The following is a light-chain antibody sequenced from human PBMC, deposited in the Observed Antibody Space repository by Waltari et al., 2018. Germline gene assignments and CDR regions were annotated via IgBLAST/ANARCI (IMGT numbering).Light chain of an antibody. CDR2: GVS. CDR3: SSYTSNNAV. J-gene: IGLJ3*02. CDR1: RHGVCIHNL. Sequence: QSALTPPASVSGSPGQAIPLSFPWIRHGVCIHNLLSWYQHHPGKAPKVVIYGVSYRPSGVSDRFSGSKSGNTASLTISGLQAEDEADYYCSSYTSNNAVFGGGTKLTVL. V-gene: IGLV2-14*03.